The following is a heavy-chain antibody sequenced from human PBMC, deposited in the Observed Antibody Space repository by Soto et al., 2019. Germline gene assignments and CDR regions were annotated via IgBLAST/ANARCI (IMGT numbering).Heavy chain of an antibody. D-gene: IGHD3-22*01. V-gene: IGHV2-5*02. Sequence: QITLKESGPTLVKPTQTLTLTCTFSGFSLSTSGVGVGWIRQPPGKALEWLALIYWDDDKRYSPSLKSRLTITKDNSKNQVVLTMTNMDPVDTATYYCARATHNYYDSSDYAFDIWGQGTMVTVSS. J-gene: IGHJ3*02. CDR1: GFSLSTSGVG. CDR3: ARATHNYYDSSDYAFDI. CDR2: IYWDDDK.